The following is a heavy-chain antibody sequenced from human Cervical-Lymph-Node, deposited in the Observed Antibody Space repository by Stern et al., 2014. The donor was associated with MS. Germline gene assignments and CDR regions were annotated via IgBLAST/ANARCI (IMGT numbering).Heavy chain of an antibody. Sequence: VQLEESGAEVKKPGSSVKVSCQASGGTLISYPISWVRQAPGQGLELLGGIMPILVASNDAHKFQGRVTITADESTTTIYMELRSLKSEDTAVYYCARHLGSHESGWFDPWGQGTLVTVSS. CDR2: IMPILVAS. D-gene: IGHD1-26*01. CDR1: GGTLISYP. V-gene: IGHV1-69*01. J-gene: IGHJ5*02. CDR3: ARHLGSHESGWFDP.